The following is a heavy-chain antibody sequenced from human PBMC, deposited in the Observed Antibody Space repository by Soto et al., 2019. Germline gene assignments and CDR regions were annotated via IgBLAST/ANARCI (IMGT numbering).Heavy chain of an antibody. J-gene: IGHJ5*02. CDR2: IYYSGST. CDR3: ARHTCSGGSCYSGWFDP. V-gene: IGHV4-59*08. D-gene: IGHD2-15*01. CDR1: GGSISSYY. Sequence: TLSLTCTVSGGSISSYYWSWIRQPPGKGLEWIGYIYYSGSTNYNPSLKSRVTISVDTSKNQFSLKLSPVTAADTAVYYCARHTCSGGSCYSGWFDPWGQGTLVTVSS.